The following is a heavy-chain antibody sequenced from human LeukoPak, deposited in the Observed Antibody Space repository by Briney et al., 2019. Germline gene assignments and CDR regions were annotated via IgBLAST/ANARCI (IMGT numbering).Heavy chain of an antibody. D-gene: IGHD3-22*01. CDR1: GYTFTSFD. J-gene: IGHJ4*02. V-gene: IGHV1-8*03. Sequence: ASVKVSYKTSGYTFTSFDINWVRQAAGQGLEWLGWMNPYTGKTGYAQKFQGRVTFTGDTSTRTAYMEVSSLTSEDTAVYYCARAPSPYYYDSSAYYSDYWGQGTLVTVSS. CDR2: MNPYTGKT. CDR3: ARAPSPYYYDSSAYYSDY.